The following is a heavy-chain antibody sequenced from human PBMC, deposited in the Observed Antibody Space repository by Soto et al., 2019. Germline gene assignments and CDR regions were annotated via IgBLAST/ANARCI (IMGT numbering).Heavy chain of an antibody. Sequence: QVQLVESGGGVVQPGRPLRLSCAASGFTFSTYGMHWVRHTPGKGLEWLAVISDDGRYELDADSVKGRFTSSRHNSKNTVSLQMNNLKTKDTAVYYCAKALGVDVWASYPYSWGQGTLFTVSS. V-gene: IGHV3-30*18. CDR1: GFTFSTYG. CDR3: AKALGVDVWASYPYS. J-gene: IGHJ5*02. D-gene: IGHD3-16*02. CDR2: ISDDGRYE.